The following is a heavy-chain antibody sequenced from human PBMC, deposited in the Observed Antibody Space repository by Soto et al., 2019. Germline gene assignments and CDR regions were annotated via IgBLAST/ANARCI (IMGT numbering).Heavy chain of an antibody. CDR1: GYPFIKYG. J-gene: IGHJ5*02. D-gene: IGHD3-9*01. CDR2: IKADSGYT. CDR3: ATSYDTGFDP. Sequence: QLPLVQSAAEVKKPGASVRVSCKAYGYPFIKYGISWIRQAPEQGLEWMGWIKADSGYTNYAQKFQGRVTMTADTSSDTAFMELRSLRLDDTAVYFCATSYDTGFDPWGQGTLVSVSS. V-gene: IGHV1-18*04.